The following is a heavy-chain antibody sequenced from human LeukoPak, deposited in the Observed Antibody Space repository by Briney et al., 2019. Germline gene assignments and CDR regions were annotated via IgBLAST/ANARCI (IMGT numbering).Heavy chain of an antibody. CDR2: IYTSGST. D-gene: IGHD7-27*01. CDR3: ARDLGYDAFDI. CDR1: GGSISSGSYY. V-gene: IGHV4-61*02. J-gene: IGHJ3*02. Sequence: KSSQTLSLTCTVSGGSISSGSYYWSWVRQPAGKGLEWIGRIYTSGSTNYNPSLESRVTISVDTSKNQFSLKLSSVTAADTAVYYCARDLGYDAFDIWGQGTMVTVSS.